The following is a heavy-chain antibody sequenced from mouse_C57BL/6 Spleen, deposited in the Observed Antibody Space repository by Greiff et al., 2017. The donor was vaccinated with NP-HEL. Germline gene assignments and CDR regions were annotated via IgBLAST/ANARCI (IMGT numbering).Heavy chain of an antibody. V-gene: IGHV2-4*01. J-gene: IGHJ2*01. CDR1: GFSLTSYG. CDR2: IWSGGST. CDR3: AKTRSSGYVYFDY. D-gene: IGHD3-2*02. Sequence: VQGVESGPGLVQPSQSLSITCTVSGFSLTSYGVHWVRQPPGKGLEWLGVIWSGGSTDYNAAFISRLSISKDNSKSQVFFKMNSLQADDTAIYYCAKTRSSGYVYFDYWGQGTTLTVSS.